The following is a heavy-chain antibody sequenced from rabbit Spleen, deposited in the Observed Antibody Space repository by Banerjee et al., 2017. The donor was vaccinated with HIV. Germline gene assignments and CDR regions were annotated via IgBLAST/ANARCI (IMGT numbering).Heavy chain of an antibody. CDR1: GFSFSSGYY. V-gene: IGHV1S40*01. D-gene: IGHD1-1*01. CDR3: ARDTSSSFSSYGMDL. CDR2: IGTGTGTS. J-gene: IGHJ3*01. Sequence: QQLVESGGGLVKPGASLTLTCKASGFSFSSGYYMSRVRQAPGKGLEWIGCIGTGTGTSYYASWAKGRFTIAKTSSTTVTLQMTSLTAADTATYFCARDTSSSFSSYGMDLWGQGTLVTVS.